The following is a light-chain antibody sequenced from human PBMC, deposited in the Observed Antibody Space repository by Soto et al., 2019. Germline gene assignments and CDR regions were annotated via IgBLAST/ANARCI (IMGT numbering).Light chain of an antibody. V-gene: IGKV1-39*01. CDR3: QQTYSTPTEPYT. J-gene: IGKJ5*01. Sequence: DIQMTQSPSSLSASVGDRVTITCRASQSISSYLNWYQQKPGKAPKLLIYAASSLQSGVPSRFSGSGSGTDFTLTISSLQPEDFATYYCQQTYSTPTEPYTFGQGTRLESK. CDR1: QSISSY. CDR2: AAS.